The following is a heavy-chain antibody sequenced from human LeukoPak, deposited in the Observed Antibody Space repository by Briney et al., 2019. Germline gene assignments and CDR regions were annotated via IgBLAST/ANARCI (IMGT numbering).Heavy chain of an antibody. CDR3: AKEDSVGVAAADTEVLDAFDI. Sequence: GGSLRLSCASSGFIFSSYGMHWVRQPPCKELEWVAVISYDGSNKYYADSVKGRFTISRDNSKNTLYLQMNSMRAEDTAVYYCAKEDSVGVAAADTEVLDAFDIWGQGTMVTVYS. CDR1: GFIFSSYG. V-gene: IGHV3-30*18. D-gene: IGHD6-13*01. J-gene: IGHJ3*02. CDR2: ISYDGSNK.